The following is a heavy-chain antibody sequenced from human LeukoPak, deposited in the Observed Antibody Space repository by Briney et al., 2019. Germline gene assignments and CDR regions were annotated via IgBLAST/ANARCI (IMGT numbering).Heavy chain of an antibody. J-gene: IGHJ4*02. CDR3: ASSSRDGYNYY. CDR2: IYSGGST. CDR1: GFTVSSNY. Sequence: PGGSLRLSCAASGFTVSSNYMSWVRQAPGKGLEWVSVIYSGGSTYYADSVKGRFTISRHNSKNTLCLQMNSLRAEDTAVYYCASSSRDGYNYYWGQGTLVTVSS. D-gene: IGHD5-24*01. V-gene: IGHV3-53*04.